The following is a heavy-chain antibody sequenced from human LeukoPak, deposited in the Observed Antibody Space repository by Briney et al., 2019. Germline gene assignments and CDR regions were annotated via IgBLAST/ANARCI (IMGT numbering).Heavy chain of an antibody. D-gene: IGHD2-2*01. V-gene: IGHV1-18*01. CDR1: GYTFTSYG. CDR2: ISAYNGNT. J-gene: IGHJ6*02. Sequence: ASVKVSCKASGYTFTSYGISWVRQAPGQGLEWMGWISAYNGNTNYAQKLQGRVTMTTDTSTSAAYMELRSLRSDDTAVYYCARPGYCSSTSCYPLEYGMDVWGQGTTVTVSS. CDR3: ARPGYCSSTSCYPLEYGMDV.